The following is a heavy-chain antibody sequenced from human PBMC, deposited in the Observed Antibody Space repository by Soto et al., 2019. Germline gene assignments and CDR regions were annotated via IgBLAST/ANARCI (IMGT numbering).Heavy chain of an antibody. CDR2: IGGKSEDYVT. Sequence: EVQLVESGGGLVQPGGSLKLSCEASGFTFSDLAVHWVRQASGKGLGWVGRIGGKSEDYVTSYGESVRGRFSISRDDSKNTAYLQMNSLKTEDTAVFYCAKYSGTASIPAALGQGTLVTVSS. V-gene: IGHV3-73*02. CDR1: GFTFSDLA. D-gene: IGHD1-26*01. J-gene: IGHJ5*01. CDR3: AKYSGTASIPAA.